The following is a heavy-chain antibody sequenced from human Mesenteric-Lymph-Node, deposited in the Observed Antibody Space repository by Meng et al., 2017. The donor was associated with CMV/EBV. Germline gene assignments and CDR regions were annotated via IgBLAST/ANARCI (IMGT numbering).Heavy chain of an antibody. CDR2: SRNKANSYTT. CDR1: GFTFSSHI. CDR3: TRGGRVLWSPEQYYGMDV. V-gene: IGHV3-72*01. Sequence: GGSLRLSCAASGFTFSSHIMHWVRQVPGKGLEWVGRSRNKANSYTTEYAASVKGRFTISRDDSKNSLFLQMNSLKTEDTAVYYCTRGGRVLWSPEQYYGMDVWGQGTTVTVSS. D-gene: IGHD1-14*01. J-gene: IGHJ6*02.